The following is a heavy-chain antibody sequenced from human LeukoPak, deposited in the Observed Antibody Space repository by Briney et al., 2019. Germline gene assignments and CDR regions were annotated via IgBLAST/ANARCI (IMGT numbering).Heavy chain of an antibody. D-gene: IGHD3-3*01. CDR1: GYTFTGYY. J-gene: IGHJ4*02. CDR2: INPNSGGT. CDR3: ARDYDFWSGNIAY. Sequence: ASVKVSCKASGYTFTGYYMHWVRQAPGQGLEWMGWINPNSGGTNYAQKFQGRVTMTRDTSISTAYMELSRLRSDDTAVYYCARDYDFWSGNIAYWGQGTLVTVSS. V-gene: IGHV1-2*02.